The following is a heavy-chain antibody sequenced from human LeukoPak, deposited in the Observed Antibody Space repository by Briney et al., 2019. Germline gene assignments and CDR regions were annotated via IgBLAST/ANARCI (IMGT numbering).Heavy chain of an antibody. D-gene: IGHD2-2*01. Sequence: PSETLSLTCAAYGGSLSGYSWSWIRQPPGKGLEWIGELNHSGSTNYNPSLKSRVTISVDTSKNQFSLKLSSVTAADSAFYYCARVPGRPAAVFDYWGQGTLVTVSS. CDR3: ARVPGRPAAVFDY. J-gene: IGHJ4*02. CDR1: GGSLSGYS. V-gene: IGHV4-34*01. CDR2: LNHSGST.